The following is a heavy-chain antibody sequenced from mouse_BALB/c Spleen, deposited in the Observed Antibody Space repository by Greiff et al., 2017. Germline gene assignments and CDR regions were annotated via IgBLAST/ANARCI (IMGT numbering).Heavy chain of an antibody. CDR1: GYNFTSYW. V-gene: IGHV1-55*01. CDR2: IYPGSGST. D-gene: IGHD2-4*01. Sequence: QVQLQQPGAELVKPGTSVKLSCKASGYNFTSYWMHWVKQRPGQGLEWIGNIYPGSGSTNYDEKFKSKATLTVDTSSSTAYMQLSSLTSEDSAVYYCTRGRGYDYDDWFAYWGQGTLVTVSA. J-gene: IGHJ3*01. CDR3: TRGRGYDYDDWFAY.